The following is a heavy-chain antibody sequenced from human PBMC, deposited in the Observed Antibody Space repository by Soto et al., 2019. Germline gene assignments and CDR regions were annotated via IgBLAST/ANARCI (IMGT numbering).Heavy chain of an antibody. CDR3: VRRHVSATGIDWFDP. CDR2: INAANGDT. V-gene: IGHV1-3*01. J-gene: IGHJ5*02. D-gene: IGHD6-13*01. CDR1: GYTFTSYG. Sequence: ASVKVSCKASGYTFTSYGIHWVRQAPGQRLEWMGWINAANGDTKYSPKFQSRVTITRDTSASTAYMELSSLRSEDTAVYYCVRRHVSATGIDWFDPWGQGTMVTVSS.